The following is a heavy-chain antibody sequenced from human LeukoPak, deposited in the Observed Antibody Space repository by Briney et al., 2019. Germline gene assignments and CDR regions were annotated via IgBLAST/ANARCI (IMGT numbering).Heavy chain of an antibody. J-gene: IGHJ5*02. CDR1: GYTFTSYG. V-gene: IGHV1-18*04. Sequence: ASVKVSCKASGYTFTSYGISWVRQAPGQGLEWMGWISAYNGNTNYAQKLQGRVTMTTDTSTSTAYMELRSLRSDDTAVYYSARAYCSSTSCYWFDPWGQGTLVTVSS. D-gene: IGHD2-2*01. CDR2: ISAYNGNT. CDR3: ARAYCSSTSCYWFDP.